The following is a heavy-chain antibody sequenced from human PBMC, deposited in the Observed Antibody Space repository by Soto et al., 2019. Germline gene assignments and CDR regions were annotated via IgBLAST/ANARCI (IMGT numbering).Heavy chain of an antibody. CDR2: IYYSGST. CDR1: GGSISSGVYY. V-gene: IGHV4-31*03. J-gene: IGHJ4*02. CDR3: ARDGCSGGSCSTYFDY. Sequence: SETLSLTCTVSGGSISSGVYYWSWIRQHPGKGLEWIGYIYYSGSTYYNPSLKSRVTISVDTSKNQFSLKLSSVTAADTAVYYCARDGCSGGSCSTYFDYWGQGTLVTVSS. D-gene: IGHD2-15*01.